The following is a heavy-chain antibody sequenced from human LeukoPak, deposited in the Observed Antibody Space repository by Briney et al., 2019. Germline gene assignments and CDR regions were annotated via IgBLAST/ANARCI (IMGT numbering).Heavy chain of an antibody. V-gene: IGHV1-8*03. CDR1: GYTFTSYD. D-gene: IGHD3-3*01. J-gene: IGHJ4*02. CDR2: MNPNSGNT. Sequence: ASVKVSCKASGYTFTSYDINWVRQATGQGLEWMGWMNPNSGNTGYAQKFQGRVTITRNTSISTAYMELSSLRSEDTAVYYCARDRTIFGVSHWGQGTLVTVSS. CDR3: ARDRTIFGVSH.